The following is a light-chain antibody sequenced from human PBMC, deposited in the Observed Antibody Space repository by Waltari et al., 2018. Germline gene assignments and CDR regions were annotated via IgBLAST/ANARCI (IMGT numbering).Light chain of an antibody. CDR3: QQYKKVWT. CDR2: KAS. J-gene: IGKJ1*01. Sequence: DIQMTQSPSTLSASVGDRVTITCRASESINSWLVWYQQKPGKAPKLLIYKASNLESGVPSRFSGSGSGTEFTLTISSLQPDDSASYHCQQYKKVWTFGQGTKVEIK. V-gene: IGKV1-5*03. CDR1: ESINSW.